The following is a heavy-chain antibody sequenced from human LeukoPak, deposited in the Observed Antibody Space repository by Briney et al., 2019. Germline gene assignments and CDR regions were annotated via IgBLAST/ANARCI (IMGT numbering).Heavy chain of an antibody. Sequence: GGSLRLSCAASGFTFSSYAMHWVRQAPGKGLEWVAVISYDGSNKYYADSVKGRFTISRDNSKNTLYLQMNSLRAEDTAVYYCARGSSIAAAPLPDYWGQGTLVTASS. J-gene: IGHJ4*02. CDR3: ARGSSIAAAPLPDY. V-gene: IGHV3-30-3*01. CDR1: GFTFSSYA. D-gene: IGHD6-13*01. CDR2: ISYDGSNK.